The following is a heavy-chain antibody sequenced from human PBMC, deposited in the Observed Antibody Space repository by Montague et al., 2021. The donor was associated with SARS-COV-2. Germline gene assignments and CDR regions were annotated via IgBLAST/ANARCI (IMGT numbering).Heavy chain of an antibody. Sequence: SETLSLTCAVYGGSFSGYYWSWIRQPPGKGLEWIGEINHSGSTNYNPSLESRVTISVDTSKNQFSLKLSSVTAADTAVYYCARDRARIVGARRYYYHGMDVWGQGTTVTVSS. J-gene: IGHJ6*02. CDR1: GGSFSGYY. D-gene: IGHD1-26*01. CDR2: INHSGST. V-gene: IGHV4-34*01. CDR3: ARDRARIVGARRYYYHGMDV.